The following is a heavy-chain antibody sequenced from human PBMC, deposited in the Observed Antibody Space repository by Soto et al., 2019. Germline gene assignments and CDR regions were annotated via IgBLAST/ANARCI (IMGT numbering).Heavy chain of an antibody. Sequence: ASVKGSCKASGYTFTSYYMHWVRQAPGQGLEWMGIINPSGGSTSYAQKFQDRVTMTKDTSTSTVYMELSSLRSEDTAVYYCVRATQPSDLREGWLQLRRYYYYGMDVWGQGTTVTVSS. CDR1: GYTFTSYY. J-gene: IGHJ6*02. CDR2: INPSGGST. D-gene: IGHD5-12*01. V-gene: IGHV1-46*01. CDR3: VRATQPSDLREGWLQLRRYYYYGMDV.